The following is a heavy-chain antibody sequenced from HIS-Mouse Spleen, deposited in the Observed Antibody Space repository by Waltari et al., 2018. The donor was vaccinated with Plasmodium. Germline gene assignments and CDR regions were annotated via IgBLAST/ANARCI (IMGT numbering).Heavy chain of an antibody. J-gene: IGHJ4*02. CDR1: VGSFRGNY. D-gene: IGHD2-15*01. CDR2: INHMGST. V-gene: IGHV4-34*01. CDR3: ARLVVVASKDSY. Sequence: QVQLQQWGAGLFKPSATLSLTCAVYVGSFRGNYWSWIRQPPGQGLEWIGEINHMGSTNYNPSLKSRVTRSVDTTKNQCALKLSSVTAAETAVYYCARLVVVASKDSYWGQGTLVTVSS.